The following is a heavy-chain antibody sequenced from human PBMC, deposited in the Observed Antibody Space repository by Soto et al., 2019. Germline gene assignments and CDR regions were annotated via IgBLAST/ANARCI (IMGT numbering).Heavy chain of an antibody. CDR2: ISSSSSYI. J-gene: IGHJ6*02. D-gene: IGHD5-12*01. V-gene: IGHV3-21*01. CDR3: ARDLIVATIIGYYYYGMDV. CDR1: GFTFSSYS. Sequence: GGSLRLSCAASGFTFSSYSMNWVRQAPGKGLEWVSSISSSSSYIYYADSVKGRFTISRDNAKNSLYLQMNSLRAEDTAVYYCARDLIVATIIGYYYYGMDVWGQGTTVTVSS.